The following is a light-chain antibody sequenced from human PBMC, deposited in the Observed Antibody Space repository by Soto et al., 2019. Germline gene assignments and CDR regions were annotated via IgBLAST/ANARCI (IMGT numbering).Light chain of an antibody. CDR1: QSVTTD. Sequence: EIVLTQSPATLSLSPGQRATHSCRASQSVTTDLAWYQQKPGQAPRLLIYDASNRATDIRARFSGSGSGTDFTLTISSLEPEDFAVYYCQQRSNWPHTFGQGTKLEIK. V-gene: IGKV3-11*01. CDR3: QQRSNWPHT. J-gene: IGKJ2*01. CDR2: DAS.